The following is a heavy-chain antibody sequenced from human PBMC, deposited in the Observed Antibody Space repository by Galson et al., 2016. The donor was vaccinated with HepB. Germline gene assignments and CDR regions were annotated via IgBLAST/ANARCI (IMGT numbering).Heavy chain of an antibody. Sequence: PPLVKPTQTLTLPCTFSGFSLSTRPMGVGWIRQPPGKALEWLSPIFWDDDERYSPSLKNRLSITKDPSKNQVVLTMTNMDPADTATYYCAHSGLHSGSPFDHWGQGTLVTVSS. J-gene: IGHJ4*02. CDR1: GFSLSTRPMG. CDR3: AHSGLHSGSPFDH. V-gene: IGHV2-5*02. CDR2: IFWDDDE. D-gene: IGHD1-26*01.